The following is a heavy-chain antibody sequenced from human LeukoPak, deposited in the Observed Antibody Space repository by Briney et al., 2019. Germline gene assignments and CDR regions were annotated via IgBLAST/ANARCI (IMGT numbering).Heavy chain of an antibody. CDR3: ARLQLTGGYDAFDI. V-gene: IGHV4-34*01. Sequence: SETLSLTCGVYGGSFSGYYWSWIRQPPGKGLEWIGEINHSGSTNYNPSLKSRVTISVDTSKNQFSLKLSSVTAADTAVYYCARLQLTGGYDAFDIWGQGTMVTVSS. D-gene: IGHD7-27*01. J-gene: IGHJ3*02. CDR1: GGSFSGYY. CDR2: INHSGST.